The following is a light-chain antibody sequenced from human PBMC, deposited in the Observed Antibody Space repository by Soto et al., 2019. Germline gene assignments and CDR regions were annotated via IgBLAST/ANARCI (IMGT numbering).Light chain of an antibody. Sequence: DIQMTQSPSTLSASVGDTVTITCRAIQSISRWLAWYQQEPGKAPKLLIYDASSLESGVPSRFSGSGSGTDFTLTISSLQSEDFAVYYCQHYDNWPPTWTFGQGTKVDIK. CDR3: QHYDNWPPTWT. J-gene: IGKJ1*01. CDR2: DAS. V-gene: IGKV1-5*01. CDR1: QSISRW.